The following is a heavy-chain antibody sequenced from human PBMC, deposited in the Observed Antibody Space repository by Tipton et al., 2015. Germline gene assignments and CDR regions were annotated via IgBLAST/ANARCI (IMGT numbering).Heavy chain of an antibody. CDR2: IQYSGST. Sequence: TLSLTCTVAGGSMNSYSWSWIRQPPGKELEWIGYIQYSGSTNYNPSLKSRVTISVDTSKTQFSLKMSSVTASDTAVYYCARDLEHGMDVWGQGTTVTVS. J-gene: IGHJ6*02. CDR3: ARDLEHGMDV. V-gene: IGHV4-59*01. CDR1: GGSMNSYS.